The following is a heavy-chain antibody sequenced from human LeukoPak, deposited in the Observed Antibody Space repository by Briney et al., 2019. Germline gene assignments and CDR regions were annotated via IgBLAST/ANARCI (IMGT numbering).Heavy chain of an antibody. D-gene: IGHD3-22*01. CDR1: GFTFEDYA. V-gene: IGHV3-43*02. CDR3: AKDHRLIVVAYAFDI. CDR2: ISGHGGNT. Sequence: PGGSLRLPCAASGFTFEDYAMHGVRQAPGRGLEWFSLISGHGGNTYYADSVKGRFTISRDNSRNSLYLQMNSLRTEDTALYYCAKDHRLIVVAYAFDIWGQGTMVTVSS. J-gene: IGHJ3*02.